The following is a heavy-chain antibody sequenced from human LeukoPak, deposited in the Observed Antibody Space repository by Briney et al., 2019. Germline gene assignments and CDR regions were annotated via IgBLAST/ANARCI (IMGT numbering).Heavy chain of an antibody. CDR1: GFTFSSYW. CDR3: ARRHSSGWVRDSYHFDY. Sequence: PGGSLRLSCAAAGFTFSSYWMSWVRQAPGKGLEWVANIKQDGSEKYYVDSVKGRFTMSRDNAKNLLDLQMNSLRAEHTAVYYCARRHSSGWVRDSYHFDYWGQGTLVTVSS. D-gene: IGHD6-19*01. CDR2: IKQDGSEK. J-gene: IGHJ4*02. V-gene: IGHV3-7*01.